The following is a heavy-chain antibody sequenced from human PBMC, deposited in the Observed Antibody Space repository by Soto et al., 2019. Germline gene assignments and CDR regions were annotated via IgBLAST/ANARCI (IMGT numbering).Heavy chain of an antibody. CDR2: ISKDGSNK. Sequence: QVLLVESGGGVVQPGRSVRLSCAASGFAFNRYSMYWVRQTPGKGLEWVAFISKDGSNKKYSDYVKGRFTISRDNSKNTLYLQMNSLRGDDTAVYYCARDYSDGRGSYFVSYFDFWGQGAQVTVSS. CDR1: GFAFNRYS. D-gene: IGHD3-22*01. V-gene: IGHV3-30-3*01. CDR3: ARDYSDGRGSYFVSYFDF. J-gene: IGHJ4*02.